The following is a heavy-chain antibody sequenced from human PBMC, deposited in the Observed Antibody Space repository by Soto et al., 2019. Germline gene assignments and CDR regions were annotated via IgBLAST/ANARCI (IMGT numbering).Heavy chain of an antibody. V-gene: IGHV4-38-2*01. CDR2: IYYSGST. CDR3: ARTESGTFDP. CDR1: GYSISSSYY. J-gene: IGHJ5*02. D-gene: IGHD1-7*01. Sequence: PSETLSLTCAVSGYSISSSYYWGWIRQPPGKGLEWIGSIYYSGSTYYNPSLKSRVTISVDRSKNQFSLKLSSVTAADTAVYYCARTESGTFDPWGQGTLVTVSS.